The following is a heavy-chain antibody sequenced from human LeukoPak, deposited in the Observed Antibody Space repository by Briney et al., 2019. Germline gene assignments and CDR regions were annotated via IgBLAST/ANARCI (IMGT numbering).Heavy chain of an antibody. D-gene: IGHD6-19*01. CDR3: ARHLAVAATNYNWFDR. CDR2: RFYSGST. V-gene: IGHV4-39*01. Sequence: PSETLSLTCTVSDGSISSNNYYWAWIRQPPGKGLEWIGSRFYSGSTYYNPSLKSRVIVSVDTSKNQFFLRLNSVTAADTAVYHCARHLAVAATNYNWFDRWGQGTQVTVSS. CDR1: DGSISSNNYY. J-gene: IGHJ5*02.